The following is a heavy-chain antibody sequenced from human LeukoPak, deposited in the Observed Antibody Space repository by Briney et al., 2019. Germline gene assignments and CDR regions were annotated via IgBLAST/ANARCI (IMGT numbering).Heavy chain of an antibody. V-gene: IGHV4-30-2*01. Sequence: SETLSLTCAVSGVSISSGGYSWSWIRQPPGKGLEWIGYIYHSGSTYYNPSLKSRVTISVDRSKNQFSLKLSSVTAADTAVYYCARDELGSGWYYGAFDIWGQGTMVTVSS. CDR1: GVSISSGGYS. CDR3: ARDELGSGWYYGAFDI. CDR2: IYHSGST. J-gene: IGHJ3*02. D-gene: IGHD6-19*01.